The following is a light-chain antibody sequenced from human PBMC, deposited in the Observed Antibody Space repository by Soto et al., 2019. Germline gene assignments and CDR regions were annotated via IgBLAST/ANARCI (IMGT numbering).Light chain of an antibody. Sequence: DIPMTQSPSSLSASVGDRVTITCQASQDIRDYLNWYQQKPGKVPKLLIYDASNLETGVPSRFSGSGSGTDFTFTISSLQPEDAATYYCQQYDNLPRALTFGGGTKVEIK. CDR2: DAS. CDR1: QDIRDY. V-gene: IGKV1-33*01. CDR3: QQYDNLPRALT. J-gene: IGKJ4*01.